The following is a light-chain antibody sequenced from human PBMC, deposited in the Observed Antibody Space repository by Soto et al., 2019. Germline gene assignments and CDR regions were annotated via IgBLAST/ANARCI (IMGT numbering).Light chain of an antibody. V-gene: IGKV1-8*01. CDR3: QQYYSYPRT. CDR2: AAS. J-gene: IGKJ1*01. Sequence: AIRMSQSPSSFSASKGERATITCRASQGISSYLAWYQQKPGKAPKLLIYAASTLQSGVPSRFSGSGSGTDFTLTSSCLQSEDFATYYCQQYYSYPRTFGQGTKVDI. CDR1: QGISSY.